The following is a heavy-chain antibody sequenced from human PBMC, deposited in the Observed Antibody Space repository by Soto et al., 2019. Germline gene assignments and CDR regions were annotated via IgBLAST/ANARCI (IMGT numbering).Heavy chain of an antibody. D-gene: IGHD2-8*01. CDR1: GGSISNFY. V-gene: IGHV4-59*01. CDR3: ARAPMVLSRSYFDS. CDR2: ISYSGNT. J-gene: IGHJ4*02. Sequence: TSETLTLTCTVSGGSISNFYWSWIRQPPGKGLEWIGYISYSGNTNYNPSLKSRVSISVDTSKNQLSLNITSVTAADTAVYYCARAPMVLSRSYFDSWGQGTPVTVSS.